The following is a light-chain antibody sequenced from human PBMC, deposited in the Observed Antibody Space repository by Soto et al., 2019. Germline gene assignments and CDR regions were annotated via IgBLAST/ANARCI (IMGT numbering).Light chain of an antibody. CDR1: SRDVGGYNY. CDR2: DVS. J-gene: IGLJ2*01. V-gene: IGLV2-14*03. Sequence: QSALTQPASVSGSPGQSITISSTGTSRDVGGYNYVSWYQQHPGKAPKLMLYDVSNRPSGVSNRFSGSKSGNTASLTISGLQAEDEADYHCSSYTSSSSYVVIGGGTKLTVL. CDR3: SSYTSSSSYVV.